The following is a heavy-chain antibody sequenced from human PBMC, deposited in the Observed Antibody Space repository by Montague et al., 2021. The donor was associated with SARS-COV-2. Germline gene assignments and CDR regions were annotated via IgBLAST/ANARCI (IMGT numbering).Heavy chain of an antibody. CDR2: NFKNGKT. D-gene: IGHD3-22*01. J-gene: IGHJ6*02. CDR3: ARYYERSLDV. CDR1: GDSITDDD. Sequence: SETLSLTCTVSGDSITDDDWSWIRQPPGKGLEWIVNNFKNGKTDYNPSLRSRAITSVDTSKSQFSLKVTSVTAADTAVYYCARYYERSLDVWGQGTTVTVSS. V-gene: IGHV4-59*08.